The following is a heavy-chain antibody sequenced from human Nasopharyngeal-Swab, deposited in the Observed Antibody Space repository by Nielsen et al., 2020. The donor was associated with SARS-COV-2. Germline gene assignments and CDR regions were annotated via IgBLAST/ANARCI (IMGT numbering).Heavy chain of an antibody. Sequence: GSLRLSCLASGFTFNIYAMAWVRRTPGRGLQWVSGISASGGSTYYTDSVKGRFAVSRDNSRNTLYLQMHSLRVEDTALYYCAKDDVVRGDAFDIWGQGTMVTVSS. CDR2: ISASGGST. CDR3: AKDDVVRGDAFDI. CDR1: GFTFNIYA. J-gene: IGHJ3*02. D-gene: IGHD3-10*01. V-gene: IGHV3-23*01.